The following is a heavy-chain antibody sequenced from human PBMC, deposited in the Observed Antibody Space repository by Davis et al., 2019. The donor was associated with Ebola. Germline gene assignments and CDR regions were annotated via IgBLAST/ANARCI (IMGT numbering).Heavy chain of an antibody. Sequence: PGGSLRLSCAASAFTFNSYCMHWVRPAPGKGLEWVAVISYDGSNKYYADSVKGRFTVSRDNAKNSLYLQMNSLRAEDTAVYYCARALGGEDDWGKGTLVTVSS. CDR2: ISYDGSNK. CDR1: AFTFNSYC. D-gene: IGHD3-16*01. CDR3: ARALGGEDD. J-gene: IGHJ4*02. V-gene: IGHV3-33*05.